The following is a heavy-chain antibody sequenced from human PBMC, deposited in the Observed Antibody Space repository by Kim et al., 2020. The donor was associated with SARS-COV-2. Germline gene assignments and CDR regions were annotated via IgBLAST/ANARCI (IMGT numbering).Heavy chain of an antibody. D-gene: IGHD3-3*01. CDR1: GFTFSSYE. CDR3: ARGGYDFWSDQGTYYYYYYYVDV. CDR2: ISSSGSTI. Sequence: GGSLRLSCAASGFTFSSYEMNWVRQAPGKGLEWVSYISSSGSTIYYADSVKGRFTISRDNAKNSLYLQMNSLRAEDTAVYYCARGGYDFWSDQGTYYYYYYYVDVWGKGTTVTVSS. J-gene: IGHJ6*03. V-gene: IGHV3-48*03.